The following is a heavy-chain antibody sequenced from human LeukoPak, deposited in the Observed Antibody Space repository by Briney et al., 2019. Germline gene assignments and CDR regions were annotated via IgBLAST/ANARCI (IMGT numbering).Heavy chain of an antibody. CDR2: ISGSGGST. V-gene: IGHV3-23*01. Sequence: GGSLRLSCAASGFTFSSYAMSWVRQAPGKGLEWVSAISGSGGSTYYADSVKGRFTISRDNSKNTLYLQMNSLRAEDTAVYYCAKPYVLRFLEWLSTTPYFDYWGQGTLVTVSS. D-gene: IGHD3-3*01. J-gene: IGHJ4*02. CDR1: GFTFSSYA. CDR3: AKPYVLRFLEWLSTTPYFDY.